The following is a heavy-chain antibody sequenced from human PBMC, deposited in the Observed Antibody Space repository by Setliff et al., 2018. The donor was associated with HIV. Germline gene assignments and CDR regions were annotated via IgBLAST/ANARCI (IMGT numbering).Heavy chain of an antibody. J-gene: IGHJ4*01. D-gene: IGHD1-26*01. CDR3: ARGALLAVFDFDH. V-gene: IGHV1-69*13. CDR2: IIPIFGTA. Sequence: ASVKVSCKSSGGTFSRYTISWVRQAPGQGLEWMGGIIPIFGTANYAQSFQGRVSITADASANTAYMELSSLRSDDTAVYFCARGALLAVFDFDHWGRGTLVTVSS. CDR1: GGTFSRYT.